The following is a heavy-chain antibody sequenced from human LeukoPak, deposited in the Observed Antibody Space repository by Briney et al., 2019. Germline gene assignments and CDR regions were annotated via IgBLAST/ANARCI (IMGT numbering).Heavy chain of an antibody. CDR3: ARGYCSGGSCSSFAFDP. V-gene: IGHV4-59*08. CDR2: IYYSGGT. Sequence: SETLSLTCTVSGGSISSYYWSWIRQPPGKGLEWIGYIYYSGGTNYNPSLKSRVTISVDTSKNQFSLKLSSVTAADTAVYYCARGYCSGGSCSSFAFDPWGQGTLVTVSS. J-gene: IGHJ5*02. CDR1: GGSISSYY. D-gene: IGHD2-15*01.